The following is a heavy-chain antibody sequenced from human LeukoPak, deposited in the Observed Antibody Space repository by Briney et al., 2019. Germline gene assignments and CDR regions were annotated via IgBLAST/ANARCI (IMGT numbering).Heavy chain of an antibody. CDR1: GFTFSSYW. CDR2: IKQDGSEK. J-gene: IGHJ6*03. Sequence: PGGSLRLSCAASGFTFSSYWMSWVRQAPGKGLESVANIKQDGSEKYYVDSVKGRFTISRDNAKNSLYLQMNSLRAEDTAVYYCAREQMVYYYYMDVWGKGTTVTVSS. D-gene: IGHD2-8*01. CDR3: AREQMVYYYYMDV. V-gene: IGHV3-7*01.